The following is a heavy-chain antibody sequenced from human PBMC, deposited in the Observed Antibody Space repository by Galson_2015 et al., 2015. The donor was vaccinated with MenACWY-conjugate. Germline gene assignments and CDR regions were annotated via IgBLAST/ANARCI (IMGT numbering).Heavy chain of an antibody. V-gene: IGHV3-21*01. CDR2: TSAPSATI. J-gene: IGHJ5*02. Sequence: SLRLSCAASGFTFSSFSMNWVRQAPGKGLEWVSSTSAPSATIYYADSVKGRFTISRDNAKNSLYLQMNSLRAEDTAVYYCARTAGSVPPWGLGTLVTVSS. CDR1: GFTFSSFS. D-gene: IGHD6-13*01. CDR3: ARTAGSVPP.